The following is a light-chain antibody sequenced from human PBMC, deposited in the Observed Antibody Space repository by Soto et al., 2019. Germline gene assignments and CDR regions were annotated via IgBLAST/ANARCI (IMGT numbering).Light chain of an antibody. CDR3: QQYNSYSET. Sequence: IQITKSPSTLSSSVGDRVNITCRASQSISSWLAWYQQKPGKAPKLLIYDASSLESGVPSRFSGSGSGTEFTLTISSLQPDDFATYYCQQYNSYSETFAQGTKVDI. CDR2: DAS. J-gene: IGKJ1*01. V-gene: IGKV1-5*01. CDR1: QSISSW.